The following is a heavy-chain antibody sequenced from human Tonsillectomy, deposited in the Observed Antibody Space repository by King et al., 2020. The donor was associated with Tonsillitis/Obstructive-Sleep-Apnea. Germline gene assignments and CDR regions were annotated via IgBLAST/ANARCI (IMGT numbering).Heavy chain of an antibody. Sequence: QLVQSGAEVKKPGESLKISCKGSGYSFTSYWIGWVRQMPGKGLEWMGIIYPGDSDTRYSPSFHGQVTNSADKSISTAYLQWNSLKASHIAIYYCALQYNNLNDADHYNWLDPWGQGTLVTVSS. CDR1: GYSFTSYW. V-gene: IGHV5-51*01. CDR2: IYPGDSDT. D-gene: IGHD1-20*01. CDR3: ALQYNNLNDADHYNWLDP. J-gene: IGHJ5*02.